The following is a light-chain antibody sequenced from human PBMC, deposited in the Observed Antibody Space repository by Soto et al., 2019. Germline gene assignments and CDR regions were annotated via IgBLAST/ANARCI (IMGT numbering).Light chain of an antibody. J-gene: IGKJ1*01. CDR2: QTS. CDR3: HQRQSWPRT. CDR1: QYINTR. Sequence: EIVLTQSPATLSSFPVDRVTLSCRASQYINTRLAWYQHRPGQAPRLLIYQTSLRAAGIPARFSASGSGTDFTLTISDVQPEDFALYYCHQRQSWPRTCGQGTKVDIK. V-gene: IGKV3-11*01.